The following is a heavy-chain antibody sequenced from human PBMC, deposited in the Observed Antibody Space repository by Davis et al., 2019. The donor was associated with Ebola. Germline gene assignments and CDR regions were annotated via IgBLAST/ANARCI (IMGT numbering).Heavy chain of an antibody. D-gene: IGHD3-16*02. CDR1: GGSISSYY. Sequence: MPSETLSLTCTVSGGSISSYYWSWIRQPPGKGLEWIGYIYYSGSTKYNPSLKSRVTISVDTSKNQFSLKLSSVTAADTAVYYCARHGYLVIPTAAYNWFDPWGQGTLVTVSS. V-gene: IGHV4-59*01. CDR2: IYYSGST. CDR3: ARHGYLVIPTAAYNWFDP. J-gene: IGHJ5*02.